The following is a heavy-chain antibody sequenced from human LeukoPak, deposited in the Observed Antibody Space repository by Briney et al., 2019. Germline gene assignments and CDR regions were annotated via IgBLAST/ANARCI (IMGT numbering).Heavy chain of an antibody. V-gene: IGHV3-33*01. CDR1: GLTFSSYG. D-gene: IGHD5-18*01. CDR3: ARGGGYSYGLPWDY. J-gene: IGHJ4*02. Sequence: GRSLRLSCAASGLTFSSYGMHWVRQAPGKGLEWVAVIWYDGSNKYYADSVKGRFTISRDNSKNTLYLQMNSLRAEDTAVYYCARGGGYSYGLPWDYWGQGTLVTVSS. CDR2: IWYDGSNK.